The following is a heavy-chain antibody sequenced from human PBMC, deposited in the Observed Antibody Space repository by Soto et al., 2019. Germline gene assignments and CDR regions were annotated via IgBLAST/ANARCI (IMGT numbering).Heavy chain of an antibody. D-gene: IGHD6-13*01. CDR1: GYTFTSYG. CDR3: ARDPGYSTTWHQAFDI. CDR2: ISTYNGNT. J-gene: IGHJ3*02. Sequence: ASVKVSCKASGYTFTSYGISWVRQAPGQGPEWMGRISTYNGNTNYVQKLQGRVTMTTDTSTNTAYMELRSLRYDDTAVYYCARDPGYSTTWHQAFDIWGQGTMVTVS. V-gene: IGHV1-18*01.